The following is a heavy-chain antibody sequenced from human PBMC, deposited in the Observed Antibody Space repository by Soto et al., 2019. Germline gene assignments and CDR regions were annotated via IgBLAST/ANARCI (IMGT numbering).Heavy chain of an antibody. CDR1: GGTFSSYP. V-gene: IGHV1-69*01. CDR2: IIPFFGTS. Sequence: QVQLVQSGAEVKKPGSSVKVSCEASGGTFSSYPINWVRQAPGQGLEWMGGIIPFFGTSNYAQKFQGRVTITADDYTSTADMELRSLRSEDTAVYYCARVGHITNYGMAVWGQGTTVTVSS. J-gene: IGHJ6*02. D-gene: IGHD1-26*01. CDR3: ARVGHITNYGMAV.